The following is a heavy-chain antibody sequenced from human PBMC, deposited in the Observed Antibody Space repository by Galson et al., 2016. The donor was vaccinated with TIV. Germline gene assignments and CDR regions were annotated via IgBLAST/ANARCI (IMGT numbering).Heavy chain of an antibody. CDR1: GDTFLSYP. D-gene: IGHD5-18*01. V-gene: IGHV1-69*13. CDR2: FIPLFGTP. J-gene: IGHJ6*02. Sequence: SVKVSCKASGDTFLSYPFNWVRQAPGQGLEWMGGFIPLFGTPNYAQKFQGRVTITADESTSTVHMELSGLRSGDTAMYYCAKCRNTAMDTYYYSYGLDVWGQGTTVTVSS. CDR3: AKCRNTAMDTYYYSYGLDV.